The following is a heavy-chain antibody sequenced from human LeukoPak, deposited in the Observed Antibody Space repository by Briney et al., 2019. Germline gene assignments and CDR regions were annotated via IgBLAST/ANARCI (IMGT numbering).Heavy chain of an antibody. V-gene: IGHV1-69*04. J-gene: IGHJ4*02. Sequence: ASVKVSCKASGGTFSSFAISWVRQAPGQGLEWMGRIIPIHNRVYDAQNFQGRVTISADMSTSTAYMELSRLRSEDTAVYYCASTYGSGSPYFDYWGQGSLVTVSS. CDR2: IIPIHNRV. CDR3: ASTYGSGSPYFDY. D-gene: IGHD3-10*01. CDR1: GGTFSSFA.